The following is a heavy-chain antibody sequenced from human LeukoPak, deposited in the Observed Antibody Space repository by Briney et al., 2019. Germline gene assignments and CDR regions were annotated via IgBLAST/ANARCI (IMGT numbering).Heavy chain of an antibody. CDR3: AGWGVDYGGNFEYSDY. J-gene: IGHJ4*02. Sequence: PSGTLSLTCSVSGDSIRTTTWWSWVHQPPGKGLEWIGDIFHYGTTNYNPSLKSRVTMSVDTSSNQFSLTLNSVTAADTAVYYCAGWGVDYGGNFEYSDYWGQGTLVTVSS. D-gene: IGHD4-23*01. V-gene: IGHV4-4*02. CDR1: GDSIRTTTW. CDR2: IFHYGTT.